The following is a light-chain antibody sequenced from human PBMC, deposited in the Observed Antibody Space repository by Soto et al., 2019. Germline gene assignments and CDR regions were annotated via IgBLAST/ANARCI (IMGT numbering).Light chain of an antibody. J-gene: IGKJ1*01. Sequence: EIVMTQSPATLSVSPGERATLSCRASQSVSSNFAGYQQKPGQAPRLLIYGSSTRATGIPARFSGSVSGTEFTLTISSLQSEDFAVYYCQQYNNWPPGTFGQGTKVEIK. CDR1: QSVSSN. V-gene: IGKV3-15*01. CDR2: GSS. CDR3: QQYNNWPPGT.